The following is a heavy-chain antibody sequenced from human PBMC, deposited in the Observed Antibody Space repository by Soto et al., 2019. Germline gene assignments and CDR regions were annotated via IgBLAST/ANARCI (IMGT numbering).Heavy chain of an antibody. V-gene: IGHV1-69*13. Sequence: ASVKVSCKASGYTFTSYAISWVQQAPGQGLEWMGGIIPIIGTANYAQKFQGRVTITADESTSTAYMELSSLRSEDTAVYYCARDRDYGDYAGWFDPWGQGTLVTVSS. J-gene: IGHJ5*02. CDR2: IIPIIGTA. D-gene: IGHD4-17*01. CDR3: ARDRDYGDYAGWFDP. CDR1: GYTFTSYA.